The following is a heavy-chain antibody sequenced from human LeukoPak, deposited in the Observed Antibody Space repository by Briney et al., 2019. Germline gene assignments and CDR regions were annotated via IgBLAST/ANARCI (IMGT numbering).Heavy chain of an antibody. CDR2: IYYSGST. J-gene: IGHJ5*02. V-gene: IGHV4-59*08. D-gene: IGHD4-11*01. CDR1: GGSISSYY. Sequence: SETLSLTCTVSGGSISSYYWSWIRQPPGNGLEWIGYIYYSGSTNYNPSLKSRVTISVDTSKNQFSLKLSSVTAADTAVYYCARLPDYSNYVDWFDPWGQGTLVTVSS. CDR3: ARLPDYSNYVDWFDP.